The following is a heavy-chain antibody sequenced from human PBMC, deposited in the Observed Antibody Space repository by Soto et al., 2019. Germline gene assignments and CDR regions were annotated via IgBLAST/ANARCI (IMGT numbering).Heavy chain of an antibody. CDR1: GFTFRKYV. V-gene: IGHV3-23*01. CDR3: AKDQGFLEWIPQGGLDV. CDR2: LSSTGGST. D-gene: IGHD3-3*01. J-gene: IGHJ6*02. Sequence: EVQLLESGGGLAQPGGSLRLSCEVSGFTFRKYVMTWVRQAPGKGLEWVSSLSSTGGSTYYADSVKGLFTVSRDNSKNTLFLQMNSLRAEETAIYYCAKDQGFLEWIPQGGLDVWGRGTTVAVSS.